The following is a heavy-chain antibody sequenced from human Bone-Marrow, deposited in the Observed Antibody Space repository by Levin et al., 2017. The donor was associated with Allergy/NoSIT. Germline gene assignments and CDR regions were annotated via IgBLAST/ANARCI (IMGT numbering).Heavy chain of an antibody. Sequence: SETLSLTCTVSGASVSSGSYYWSWFRQPPGKGLEWIGYIFYSGSTNYIPSLRSRVTISADTSKNHFSLKLTSVSVVDTAVCYCAGYKTSWTAPDDYWGRGTLVTVSS. J-gene: IGHJ4*02. CDR3: AGYKTSWTAPDDY. V-gene: IGHV4-61*03. D-gene: IGHD3/OR15-3a*01. CDR2: IFYSGST. CDR1: GASVSSGSYY.